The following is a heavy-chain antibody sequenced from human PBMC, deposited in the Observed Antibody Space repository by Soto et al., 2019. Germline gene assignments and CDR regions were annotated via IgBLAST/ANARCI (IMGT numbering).Heavy chain of an antibody. CDR3: ARDEGSSSWLDF. V-gene: IGHV3-48*01. CDR2: ISSSSSTI. D-gene: IGHD6-13*01. Sequence: GGSLRLSCAASGFTFNIYSMNWVRQAPGKGLEWVSYISSSSSTIHYADSVKGRFTISRDNAKNSLYLQMNSLRAEDTAVYYCARDEGSSSWLDFWGQGTLVTVSS. CDR1: GFTFNIYS. J-gene: IGHJ4*02.